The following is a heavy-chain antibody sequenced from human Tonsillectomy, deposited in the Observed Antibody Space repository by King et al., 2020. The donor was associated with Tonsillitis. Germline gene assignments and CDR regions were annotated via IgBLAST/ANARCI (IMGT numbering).Heavy chain of an antibody. V-gene: IGHV4-31*03. CDR2: IHYTGST. CDR3: ASATCSSTTCYRPEYFQD. D-gene: IGHD1-14*01. Sequence: QLQESGPGLVKPSQTLSLTCIVSGGSISSDSYYWSWIRQHPGQGLEWIGYIHYTGSTYYSPSLKSRMTISVDTSKSQFSLTLSSVTAADTAVYYCASATCSSTTCYRPEYFQDWGQGALVTVSS. CDR1: GGSISSDSYY. J-gene: IGHJ1*01.